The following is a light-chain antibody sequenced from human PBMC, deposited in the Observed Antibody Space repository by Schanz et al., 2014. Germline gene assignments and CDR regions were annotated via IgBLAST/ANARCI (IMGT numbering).Light chain of an antibody. CDR1: SSNIGSNI. V-gene: IGLV1-44*01. CDR3: SSYTSSSTLGVV. Sequence: QSVLTQPPSASGTPGQRVTISCSGSSSNIGSNIVNWYQQFPGTAPTLLIYSNYQWSSGVPDRFSGSKSGTSASLAISGLQAEDEADYYCSSYTSSSTLGVVFGGGTKVTVL. CDR2: SNY. J-gene: IGLJ3*02.